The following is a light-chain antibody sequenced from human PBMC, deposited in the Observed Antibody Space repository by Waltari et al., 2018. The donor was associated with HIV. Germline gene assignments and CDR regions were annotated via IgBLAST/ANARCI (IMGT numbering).Light chain of an antibody. CDR3: SSDTRSSTLVV. J-gene: IGLJ2*01. CDR1: SSDVGGSTY. V-gene: IGLV2-14*01. Sequence: QSALTQPASVSESPGQSITISCTGTSSDVGGSTYVSWYQQHPGKAPKLMIYEVSNRPSGVSNRFSGSKSGNTASLTSSGLQAEDEADYYCSSDTRSSTLVVFGGGTKLTVL. CDR2: EVS.